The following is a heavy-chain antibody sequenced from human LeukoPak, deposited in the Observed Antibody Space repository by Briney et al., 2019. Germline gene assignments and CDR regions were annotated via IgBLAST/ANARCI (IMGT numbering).Heavy chain of an antibody. CDR2: ISSSSSYI. V-gene: IGHV3-21*01. D-gene: IGHD2-2*01. Sequence: GWSLRLSCAASGFTFSNYSMNWVRQAPGKGLEWISSISSSSSYIYYADSVKGRFTISRDNAKNSLYLQTNSLRAEDTSVYYCARHCSSSCLNVDWGQGTLVTVSS. J-gene: IGHJ4*02. CDR3: ARHCSSSCLNVD. CDR1: GFTFSNYS.